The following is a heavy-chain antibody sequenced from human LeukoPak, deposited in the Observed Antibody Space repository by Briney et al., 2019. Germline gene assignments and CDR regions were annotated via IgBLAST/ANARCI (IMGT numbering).Heavy chain of an antibody. CDR1: GGTFSSYA. J-gene: IGHJ6*03. D-gene: IGHD2-15*01. CDR2: IIPIFGTA. Sequence: VASVKVSCKASGGTFSSYAISWVRQAPGQGLEWMGRIIPIFGTANYAQKFQGRVTITTDESTSTAYMGLSSLRSEDTAVYYCARDGEVVAATYYYYYMDVWGKGTTVTVSS. V-gene: IGHV1-69*05. CDR3: ARDGEVVAATYYYYYMDV.